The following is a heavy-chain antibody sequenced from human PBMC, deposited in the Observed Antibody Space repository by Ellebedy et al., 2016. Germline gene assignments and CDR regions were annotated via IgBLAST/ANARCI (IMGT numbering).Heavy chain of an antibody. CDR1: GFTFSSYS. V-gene: IGHV3-21*06. CDR2: ISSSSSYI. D-gene: IGHD6-13*01. Sequence: GGSLRLSCAASGFTFSSYSMNWVRQAPGKGLEWVSSISSSSSYIYYADSVKGRFTISRDKANNSLYLQMTSLRADDTAVYYCAREMRSPDWTKSNWYGALDNWGQGTLVTVAS. J-gene: IGHJ4*02. CDR3: AREMRSPDWTKSNWYGALDN.